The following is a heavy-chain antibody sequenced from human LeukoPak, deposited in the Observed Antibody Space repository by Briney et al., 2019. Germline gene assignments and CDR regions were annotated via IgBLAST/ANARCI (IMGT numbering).Heavy chain of an antibody. Sequence: SVKVSCKASGGTFSSYAISWVRQAPGQGLEWMGRIIPILGIANYAQKFQGRVTITADKSTSTAYMELSSLRSEDTAVYYCARGPQIAVAAYFDYWGQGTLVTVSS. J-gene: IGHJ4*02. CDR2: IIPILGIA. V-gene: IGHV1-69*04. CDR3: ARGPQIAVAAYFDY. D-gene: IGHD6-19*01. CDR1: GGTFSSYA.